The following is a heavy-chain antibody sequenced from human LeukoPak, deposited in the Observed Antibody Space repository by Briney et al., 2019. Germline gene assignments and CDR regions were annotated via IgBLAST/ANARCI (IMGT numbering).Heavy chain of an antibody. CDR3: ATWGGYCSSTSCYSN. J-gene: IGHJ4*02. D-gene: IGHD2-2*02. CDR2: INPNSGGT. V-gene: IGHV1-2*02. CDR1: GYTFTGYY. Sequence: ASVTVSCTASGYTFTGYYMHWVRQAPGQGLEWMGWINPNSGGTNYAQKFQGRVTMTRDTSISTAYMELSRLRSDDTAVYYCATWGGYCSSTSCYSNWGQGTLVTVSS.